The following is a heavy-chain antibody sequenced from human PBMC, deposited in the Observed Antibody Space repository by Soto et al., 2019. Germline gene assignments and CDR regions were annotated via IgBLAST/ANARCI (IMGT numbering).Heavy chain of an antibody. CDR2: INAGNGNT. Sequence: QVQLVQSGAEEKKPGASVKVSCKAYGYTFTSYAMHWVRQAPGQRLEWMGWINAGNGNTKYSQKFQGRVTITRDTSASTAYMELSSLRSEDTAVYYCAREEGIQLWAPYYYYGMDVWGQGTTVTVSS. CDR1: GYTFTSYA. J-gene: IGHJ6*02. V-gene: IGHV1-3*05. CDR3: AREEGIQLWAPYYYYGMDV. D-gene: IGHD5-18*01.